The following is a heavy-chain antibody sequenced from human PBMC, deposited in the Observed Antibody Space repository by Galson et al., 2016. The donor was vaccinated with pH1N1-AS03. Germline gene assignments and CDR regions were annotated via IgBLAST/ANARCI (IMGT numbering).Heavy chain of an antibody. CDR2: IDWDDDK. J-gene: IGHJ5*02. V-gene: IGHV2-70*01. CDR1: RFSLSTSGMC. CDR3: ARFSYGDYLNCFDP. D-gene: IGHD4-17*01. Sequence: PALVKPTQTLTLTCTFSRFSLSTSGMCVSWIRQPPGKALEWLALIDWDDDKYYSTSLKTRLTISKDTSKNQVVLTMTNMDPVDTATYYCARFSYGDYLNCFDPWGQGTLVTVSS.